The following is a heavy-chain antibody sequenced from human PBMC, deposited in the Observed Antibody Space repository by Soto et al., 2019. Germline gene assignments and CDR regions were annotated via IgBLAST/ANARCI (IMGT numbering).Heavy chain of an antibody. Sequence: QVQLQQWGAGLLKPSETLSLTCAVHGGSVSGYYWSWIRQPPGKGLEWVGEINHSGGTNYNPSLKTRVTISVDTPKNQFSLKLISVTAADTAVYYCARGLRITMIRGRGWFDPWGQGTLVSVSS. V-gene: IGHV4-34*01. J-gene: IGHJ5*02. D-gene: IGHD3-10*01. CDR2: INHSGGT. CDR1: GGSVSGYY. CDR3: ARGLRITMIRGRGWFDP.